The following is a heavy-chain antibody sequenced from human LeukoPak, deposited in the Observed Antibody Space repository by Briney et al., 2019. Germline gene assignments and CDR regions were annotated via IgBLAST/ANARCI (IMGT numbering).Heavy chain of an antibody. CDR3: AGAPNQHYFDY. CDR1: SGSITSYY. Sequence: SETLSLTCTASSGSITSYYWKWIRQSPGKGLEYIGHIYYTGTADYNPSLKSRVTMSLDTSKNQFSLRLMSVTASDTAVYFCAGAPNQHYFDYWGQGTLVAVSS. J-gene: IGHJ4*02. V-gene: IGHV4-59*01. CDR2: IYYTGTA.